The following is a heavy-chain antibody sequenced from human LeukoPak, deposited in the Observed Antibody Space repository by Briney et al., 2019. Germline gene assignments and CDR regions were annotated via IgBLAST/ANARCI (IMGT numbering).Heavy chain of an antibody. CDR2: IAWDGGST. V-gene: IGHV3-43D*04. D-gene: IGHD5-18*01. Sequence: PGGSLRLSCAASGFTFEDYAMHWVRQVPGKGLEWVSFIAWDGGSTSYGDSVKGRFTITRDNSKNSLYLQMNSLRPEDSALYHCVKTQGGQLWPFVHWGQGTLVTVSS. CDR1: GFTFEDYA. J-gene: IGHJ4*02. CDR3: VKTQGGQLWPFVH.